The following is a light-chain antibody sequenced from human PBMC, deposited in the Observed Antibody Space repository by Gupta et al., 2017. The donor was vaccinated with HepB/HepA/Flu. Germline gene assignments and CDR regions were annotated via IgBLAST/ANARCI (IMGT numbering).Light chain of an antibody. CDR2: SNY. V-gene: IGLV1-44*01. CDR1: NSNIGINP. J-gene: IGLJ3*02. CDR3: DAWDDSLDGWL. Sequence: QSVLTQPPSASGTPGQRATISCSGANSNIGINPVSWYQQLPGQAPKLLIYSNYQRPSGVPDRFSASKSGNSASLTISGPQSEDEADYYCDAWDDSLDGWLFGGGTKLTVL.